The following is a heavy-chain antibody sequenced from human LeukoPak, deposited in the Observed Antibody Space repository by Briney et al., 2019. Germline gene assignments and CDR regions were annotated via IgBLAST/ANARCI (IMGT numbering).Heavy chain of an antibody. CDR2: ITNSGGST. D-gene: IGHD6-13*01. CDR3: AKGPRIAAAGCYFDY. V-gene: IGHV3-23*01. CDR1: GFTFSNYG. Sequence: GGSLRLSCTASGFTFSNYGMSWARQAPGKGLEWVSTITNSGGSTYYADSVKGRFTISRDNSKNTLYLQMNSLRAEDTAVYYCAKGPRIAAAGCYFDYWGQGTLVAVSS. J-gene: IGHJ4*02.